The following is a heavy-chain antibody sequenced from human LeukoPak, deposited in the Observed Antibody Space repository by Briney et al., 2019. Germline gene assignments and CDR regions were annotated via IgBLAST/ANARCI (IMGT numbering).Heavy chain of an antibody. D-gene: IGHD6-13*01. J-gene: IGHJ4*02. CDR2: INWNGGST. CDR3: ARDFDVAAAGNFDY. CDR1: GFTFDDYG. Sequence: GGSLRLSCAASGFTFDDYGMSWVRQAPGKGLEWVSGINWNGGSTGYADSVKGRFTISRDNAKNSLYLQVNSLRAEDTALYYCARDFDVAAAGNFDYWGQGTLVTVSS. V-gene: IGHV3-20*04.